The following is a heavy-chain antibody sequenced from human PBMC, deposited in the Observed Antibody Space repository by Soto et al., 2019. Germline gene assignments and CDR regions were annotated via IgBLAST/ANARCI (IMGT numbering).Heavy chain of an antibody. CDR1: GGSISSSNW. CDR3: ARVKTTVSNNWFDP. Sequence: TSETLSLTCAVSGGSISSSNWWSWVRQPPGKGLEWIGEIYHSGSTNYNPSLKSRVTISVDKSKNQFSLKLSSVTAADTAVYYCARVKTTVSNNWFDPWGQGTLVTVSS. D-gene: IGHD4-17*01. V-gene: IGHV4-4*02. J-gene: IGHJ5*02. CDR2: IYHSGST.